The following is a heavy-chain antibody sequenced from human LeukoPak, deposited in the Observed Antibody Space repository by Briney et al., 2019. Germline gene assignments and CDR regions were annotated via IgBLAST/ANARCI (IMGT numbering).Heavy chain of an antibody. V-gene: IGHV4-61*01. CDR3: ARGRSYAFDFDS. D-gene: IGHD3-16*01. Sequence: SETLSLTCAISVVSPNTCRYYWSWIRQPPGKGLEWIGYKYYSVSNRYHSSRRTRLTISLATSKNQFSLKLTSVTATDRAWIYCARGRSYAFDFDSCGPGTLVIVSA. J-gene: IGHJ4*02. CDR2: KYYSVSN. CDR1: VVSPNTCRYY.